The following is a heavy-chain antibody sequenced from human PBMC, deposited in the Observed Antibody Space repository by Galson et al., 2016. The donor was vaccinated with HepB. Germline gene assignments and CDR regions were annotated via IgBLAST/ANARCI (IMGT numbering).Heavy chain of an antibody. CDR2: MSPAGDK. CDR1: GFTFNDYD. J-gene: IGHJ4*02. CDR3: ASGPHWNHAY. V-gene: IGHV3-13*01. Sequence: SLRLSCAISGFTFNDYDMHWVRQGTGESLEWVANMSPAGDKYYPGSVKGRFTVSRESAKNSFYLQMDSLRAGDSGVYYCASGPHWNHAYWGQGTLVTVSS. D-gene: IGHD1-1*01.